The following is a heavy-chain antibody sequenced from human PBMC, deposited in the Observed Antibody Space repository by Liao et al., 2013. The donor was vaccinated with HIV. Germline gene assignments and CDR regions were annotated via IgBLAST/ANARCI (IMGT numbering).Heavy chain of an antibody. CDR1: GGSISSGSYY. D-gene: IGHD7-27*01. J-gene: IGHJ4*02. CDR3: ARVRVPNWGLFDF. V-gene: IGHV4-61*02. CDR2: IYTSGST. Sequence: QVQLQESGPGLVKPSQTLSLTCTVSGGSISSGSYYWSWIRQPAGKGLEWIGRIYTSGSTNYNPSLKSRVTISVDTSKNQLSLNLSSVTAADTAVYFCARVRVPNWGLFDFWGQGTLMSVSS.